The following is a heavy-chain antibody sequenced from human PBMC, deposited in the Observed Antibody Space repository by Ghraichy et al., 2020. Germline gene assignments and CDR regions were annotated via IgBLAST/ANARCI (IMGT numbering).Heavy chain of an antibody. CDR3: ARSKRGYSGYDDVPRFDP. J-gene: IGHJ5*02. CDR2: IYWNDDK. V-gene: IGHV2-5*01. D-gene: IGHD5-12*01. Sequence: SGPTLVKPTQTLTLTCTFSGFSFSTSGVGVGWIRQPPGKALEWLALIYWNDDKRYSPSLKSRLTITKDTSRNRVVLTMTNMDPVDTATYYCARSKRGYSGYDDVPRFDPWGQGTLVTVSS. CDR1: GFSFSTSGVG.